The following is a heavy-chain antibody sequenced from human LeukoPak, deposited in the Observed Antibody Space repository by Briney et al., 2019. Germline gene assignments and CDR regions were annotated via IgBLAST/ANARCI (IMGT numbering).Heavy chain of an antibody. V-gene: IGHV3-64D*06. CDR2: INRNGGST. CDR1: GFTFSSYA. Sequence: GGSLRLSCSASGFTFSSYAMHWVRQAPGKGLEYVSSINRNGGSTYYADSVKGRFTISRDNSKNTLYLQMRSLRAEDTAVYYCVSRMGSTSSYFDYWGQGTLVTVSS. J-gene: IGHJ4*02. D-gene: IGHD2-2*01. CDR3: VSRMGSTSSYFDY.